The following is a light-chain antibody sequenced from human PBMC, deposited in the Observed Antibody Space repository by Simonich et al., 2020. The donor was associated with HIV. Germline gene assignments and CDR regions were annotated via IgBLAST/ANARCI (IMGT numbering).Light chain of an antibody. Sequence: QSALTQPASVSGSPGQSITISCTGTSSDFGGYDNVSWYQQHPGKAPKLMIYEGSKRPSGVSNRFSGSKSVNTASLTISGLQAEDEADYYCCSYAGSSTFHVVFGGGTKLTVL. CDR2: EGS. J-gene: IGLJ2*01. CDR1: SSDFGGYDN. CDR3: CSYAGSSTFHVV. V-gene: IGLV2-23*03.